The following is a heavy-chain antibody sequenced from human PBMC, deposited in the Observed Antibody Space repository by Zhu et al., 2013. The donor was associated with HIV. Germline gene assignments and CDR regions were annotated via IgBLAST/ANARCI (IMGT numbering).Heavy chain of an antibody. V-gene: IGHV1-69*01. CDR2: HPIFSTA. J-gene: IGHJ1*01. CDR1: GGTFSNHA. D-gene: IGHD2-2*03. CDR3: ARGSGYCTSTRCSAEYFQD. Sequence: QVQLVQSGAEVKKPGSSVKVSCKASGGTFSNHAISWVRQAPGQGASVDGRDHPIFSTADYAQKFQGRVTISADESTSTAYMEVSSLRSEDTAVYYCARGSGYCTSTRCSAEYFQDWGQGTLVTVSS.